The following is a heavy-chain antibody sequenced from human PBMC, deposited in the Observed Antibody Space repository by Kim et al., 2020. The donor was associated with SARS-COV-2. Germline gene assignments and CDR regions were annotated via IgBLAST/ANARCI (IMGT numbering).Heavy chain of an antibody. D-gene: IGHD6-6*01. CDR3: TRETGGSSAAS. V-gene: IGHV4-39*02. J-gene: IGHJ4*02. CDR1: GDSISNTNYY. CDR2: IYYTGTS. Sequence: SETLSLTCTVSGDSISNTNYYWAWVRQPPGKGLEWISSIYYTGTSFYKPSLKSRVTISVDTSKNHFSLKVHSVTAADTAVYYCTRETGGSSAASWGQGTL.